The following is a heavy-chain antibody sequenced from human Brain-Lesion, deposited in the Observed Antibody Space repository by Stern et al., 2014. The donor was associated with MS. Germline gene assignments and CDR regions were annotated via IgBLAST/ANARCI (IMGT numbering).Heavy chain of an antibody. J-gene: IGHJ3*02. CDR3: ARTSVVTPSDDVFDI. Sequence: QLQLQESGSGLVKPSQTLSLTCVVSGGSIGSGGHSWSWIRQPPGQGLEWVGYIYPSGSTFYNPSLESRVTISIDRSKNQFSLKLISVTAADAAVYYCARTSVVTPSDDVFDIWGQGTMVTVSS. CDR1: GGSIGSGGHS. D-gene: IGHD4-23*01. CDR2: IYPSGST. V-gene: IGHV4-30-2*01.